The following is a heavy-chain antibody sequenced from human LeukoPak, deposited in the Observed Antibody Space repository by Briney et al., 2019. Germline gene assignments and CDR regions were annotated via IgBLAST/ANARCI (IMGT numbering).Heavy chain of an antibody. J-gene: IGHJ6*02. V-gene: IGHV4-59*08. CDR3: ARHRSYYYGMDV. Sequence: SETLSLTCTVSGGSISSYYWSWIRQPPGKGLEWIGYIYYSGSTNYNPSLKSRVTISVDMSKNQFSLKLSSVTAADTAVYYCARHRSYYYGMDVWGQGTTVTVSS. CDR2: IYYSGST. CDR1: GGSISSYY.